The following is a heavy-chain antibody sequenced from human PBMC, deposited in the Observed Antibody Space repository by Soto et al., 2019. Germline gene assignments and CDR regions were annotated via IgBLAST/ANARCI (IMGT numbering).Heavy chain of an antibody. CDR1: GFTFSTCT. CDR2: INTNTGTI. D-gene: IGHD1-1*01. CDR3: ARDFRYAFDY. J-gene: IGHJ4*02. Sequence: EVQLVESGGALVQPGGSLRLSCAASGFTFSTCTMNWVRQAPGKGLEWLSYINTNTGTISYADSVKGRFTISTDNAKNSLYLEMDSLRAEDTAVYYCARDFRYAFDYWGQGTVVTVSS. V-gene: IGHV3-48*01.